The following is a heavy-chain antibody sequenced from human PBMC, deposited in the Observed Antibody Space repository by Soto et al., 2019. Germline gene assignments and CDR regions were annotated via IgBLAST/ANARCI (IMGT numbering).Heavy chain of an antibody. CDR3: AKDLYRSATMPCFDH. CDR1: VFTFLNFA. J-gene: IGHJ5*02. Sequence: PGGSLRLSCEASVFTFLNFAMAWVRQAPGKGLEWVSGISDSGETFYADSMEGRFTISRDNSKNTLYLQISSLRAEDTALYYCAKDLYRSATMPCFDHWGQGTRVTVSS. V-gene: IGHV3-23*01. D-gene: IGHD2-2*01. CDR2: ISDSGET.